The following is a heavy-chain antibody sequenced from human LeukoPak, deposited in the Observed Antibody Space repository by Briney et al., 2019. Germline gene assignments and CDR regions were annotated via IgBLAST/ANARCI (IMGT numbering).Heavy chain of an antibody. CDR3: VSPPGGGNVLDY. V-gene: IGHV3-72*01. CDR2: SRSKANGHTT. Sequence: GGSLRLSCAASGITLSDHYMDWVRQAPGKGLEWIGLSRSKANGHTTEYAASVKGRFTISRDDSQNSLYLHMNSLKTEDTAVYYCVSPPGGGNVLDYWGQGTLVTVSS. CDR1: GITLSDHY. J-gene: IGHJ4*02. D-gene: IGHD4-23*01.